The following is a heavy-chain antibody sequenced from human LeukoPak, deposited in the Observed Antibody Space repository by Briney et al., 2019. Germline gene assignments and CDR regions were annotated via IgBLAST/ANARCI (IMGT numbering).Heavy chain of an antibody. V-gene: IGHV3-7*04. CDR2: IKQDGSEK. D-gene: IGHD3-9*01. Sequence: PGGSLRLSCAASGFTFSSYWMSWVRQAPGKGLEWVANIKQDGSEKYYVDSVKGRFTISRDNAKNSLYLQMNSLSAEDTAVYYCARVYYDILTGSYGMDVWGQGTTVTVSS. J-gene: IGHJ6*02. CDR1: GFTFSSYW. CDR3: ARVYYDILTGSYGMDV.